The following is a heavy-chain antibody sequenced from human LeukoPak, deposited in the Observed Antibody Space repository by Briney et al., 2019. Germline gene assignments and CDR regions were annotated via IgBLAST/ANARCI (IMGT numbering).Heavy chain of an antibody. CDR2: ISCRGRGT. Sequence: GGSLRLSSSASGFTFSSYAMSWVRQAPGKGLEWVSSISCRGRGTYYADSVEGRFATSRDNSKNTLYLQMKSLRAEDTAVYYCASEERNWFDTWGQGTLVTASS. CDR1: GFTFSSYA. V-gene: IGHV3-23*01. CDR3: ASEERNWFDT. J-gene: IGHJ5*02.